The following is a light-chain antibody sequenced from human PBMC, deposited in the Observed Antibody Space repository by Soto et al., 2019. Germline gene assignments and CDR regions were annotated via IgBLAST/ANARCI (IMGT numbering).Light chain of an antibody. J-gene: IGKJ1*01. CDR3: QQYCCSPLT. Sequence: EIVLTQSPGTLSLSPGERATLSCRASQTVTTNYLAWYQQRPGQAPRLLIYDASNRATGIPDRFSGSGPGTDFALSISRLEPEDFAVYYCQQYCCSPLTFGQGTKVEIK. V-gene: IGKV3-20*01. CDR2: DAS. CDR1: QTVTTNY.